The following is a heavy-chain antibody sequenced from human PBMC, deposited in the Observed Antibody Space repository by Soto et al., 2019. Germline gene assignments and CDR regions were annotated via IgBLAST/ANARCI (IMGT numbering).Heavy chain of an antibody. Sequence: QVQLVESGGGVVQPGRSLRLSCAASGFTFSSYGMHWVRQAPGKGLEWVAVIWNDGSNKYYVDSVKGRFTISRDNSKNTLYLQMNSLRAEDTAVYYCAREFWSGPFDYWGQGTLVTVSS. V-gene: IGHV3-33*01. CDR3: AREFWSGPFDY. CDR1: GFTFSSYG. D-gene: IGHD3-3*01. CDR2: IWNDGSNK. J-gene: IGHJ4*02.